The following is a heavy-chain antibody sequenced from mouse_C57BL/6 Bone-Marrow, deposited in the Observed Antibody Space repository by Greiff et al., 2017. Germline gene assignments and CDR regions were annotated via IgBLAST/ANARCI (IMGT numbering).Heavy chain of an antibody. CDR2: IWGVGST. CDR1: GFSLTSYG. V-gene: IGHV2-6*01. D-gene: IGHD2-4*01. J-gene: IGHJ3*01. CDR3: ASYDDDGGFAY. Sequence: QVQLKESGPGLVAPSQSLSITCTVSGFSLTSYGVDWVRQSPGKGLEWLGVIWGVGSTNYNSALKSRLSISKDNSKSQVFLKMNRLQTDDTAMYYCASYDDDGGFAYWGQGTLVTVSA.